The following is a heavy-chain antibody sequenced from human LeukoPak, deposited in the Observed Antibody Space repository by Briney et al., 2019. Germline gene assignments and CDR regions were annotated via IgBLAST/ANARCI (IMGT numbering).Heavy chain of an antibody. CDR2: ISYDGSNK. CDR1: GFTFSSYW. D-gene: IGHD3-10*01. Sequence: GGSLRLSCAASGFTFSSYWMSWVRQAPGKGLEWVAVISYDGSNKYYADSVKGRFTISRDNSKNTLYLQMNSLRAEDTAVYYCAREFGSDRYYYGSGSYYPFDYWGQGTLVTVSS. V-gene: IGHV3-30*03. CDR3: AREFGSDRYYYGSGSYYPFDY. J-gene: IGHJ4*02.